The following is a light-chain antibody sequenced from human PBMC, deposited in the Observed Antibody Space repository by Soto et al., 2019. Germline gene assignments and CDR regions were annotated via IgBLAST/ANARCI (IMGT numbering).Light chain of an antibody. V-gene: IGKV3-11*01. CDR2: DAS. J-gene: IGKJ2*01. CDR3: QQRSNWPPYT. CDR1: QSVSSY. Sequence: EIVLTQSPATLSLSPGERATLSCRASQSVSSYLAWYQQKPGQAPRLLIYDASNRATVIPARFSGSGSGTDFTLTISSREPEDFAVYYCQQRSNWPPYTFGQGTKLEIK.